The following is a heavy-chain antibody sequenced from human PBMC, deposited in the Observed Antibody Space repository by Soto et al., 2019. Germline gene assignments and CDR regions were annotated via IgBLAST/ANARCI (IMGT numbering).Heavy chain of an antibody. J-gene: IGHJ4*02. CDR2: ISPRSDYI. D-gene: IGHD3-10*01. CDR3: ARVSGTLERYSDLDY. CDR1: GFIFSSYS. Sequence: EVQLVESGGGLVKPGGSLRLSCAASGFIFSSYSMNWVRQAPGKGLEWVSSISPRSDYIYFADSMRGRFTISRDNAQNSLYLHMSYLRAEDTALYHCARVSGTLERYSDLDYWGQGTLVTVSS. V-gene: IGHV3-21*06.